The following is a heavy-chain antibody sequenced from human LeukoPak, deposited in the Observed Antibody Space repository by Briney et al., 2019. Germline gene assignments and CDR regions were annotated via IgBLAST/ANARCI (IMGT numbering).Heavy chain of an antibody. CDR3: ARHGGTLDYFDS. CDR2: IYYGGTT. D-gene: IGHD1-26*01. J-gene: IGHJ4*02. V-gene: IGHV4-59*08. Sequence: PSETMSLTYSVAYSFFNYYYCWWLRQSPGKGLEWIGYIYYGGTTSYNPSLKRRVTISVASPKNHFSLRLTSLTAADTAVYYCARHGGTLDYFDSWGPGSLVIVSS. CDR1: YSFFNYYY.